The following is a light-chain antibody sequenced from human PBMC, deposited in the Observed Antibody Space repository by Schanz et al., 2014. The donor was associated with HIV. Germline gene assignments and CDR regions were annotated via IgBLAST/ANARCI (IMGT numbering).Light chain of an antibody. CDR3: ATWDISLNGPV. CDR2: GNI. CDR1: SSNIGANYD. J-gene: IGLJ2*01. Sequence: QSVLTQPPSVSGAPGQGVTISCSGSSSNIGANYDVHWYQQLPGTAPKLLIYGNINRPSGVPDRFSASKSGTSASLVISGLQSEDEADYFCATWDISLNGPVFGGGTKLTVL. V-gene: IGLV1-40*01.